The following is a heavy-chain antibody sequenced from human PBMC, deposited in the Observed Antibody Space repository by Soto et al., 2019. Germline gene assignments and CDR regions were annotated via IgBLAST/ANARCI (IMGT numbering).Heavy chain of an antibody. D-gene: IGHD1-26*01. V-gene: IGHV3-33*01. CDR3: TRDPYGGSRYYFDS. CDR2: IWYDGSNR. J-gene: IGHJ4*02. CDR1: GFTFTNYG. Sequence: QVQLVVSGGGVVQPRRSLRLSCAASGFTFTNYGMHWVRQAPGKGLEWVAVIWYDGSNRFYADSVKGRFTISKDNSQNILYLHMQSLRPEDTAVYYCTRDPYGGSRYYFDSWGQGTLVTVSS.